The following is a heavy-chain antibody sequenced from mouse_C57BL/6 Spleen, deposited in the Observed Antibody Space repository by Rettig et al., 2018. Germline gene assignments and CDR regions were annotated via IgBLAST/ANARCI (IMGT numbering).Heavy chain of an antibody. J-gene: IGHJ1*03. CDR3: TRPLYYYGSSPWYFDV. CDR2: IDPETGGT. V-gene: IGHV1-15*01. CDR1: GYTFTDYE. D-gene: IGHD1-1*01. Sequence: ASVTLSCKASGYTFTDYEMHWVKQTPVHGLEWIGAIDPETGGTAYNQKFKGKAILTADKSSSTAYMELRSLTSEDSAVYYCTRPLYYYGSSPWYFDVWGTGTTVTVSS.